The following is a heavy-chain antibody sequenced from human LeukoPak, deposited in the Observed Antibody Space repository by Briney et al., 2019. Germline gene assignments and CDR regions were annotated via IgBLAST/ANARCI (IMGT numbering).Heavy chain of an antibody. D-gene: IGHD6-13*01. Sequence: GGSLRLSCAASEFTLSSYAMSWVRQAPGKGLEWVSALSGSGGSTYYADSVKGRFTISRDNAKSSLYLQMNSLRAEDTAVFYCAREISSWYRTEGRFDPWGQGTLVTVSS. V-gene: IGHV3-23*01. CDR1: EFTLSSYA. J-gene: IGHJ5*02. CDR2: LSGSGGST. CDR3: AREISSWYRTEGRFDP.